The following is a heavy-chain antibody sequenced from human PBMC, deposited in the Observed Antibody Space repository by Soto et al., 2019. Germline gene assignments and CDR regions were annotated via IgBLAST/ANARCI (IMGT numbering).Heavy chain of an antibody. V-gene: IGHV4-59*01. Sequence: SETLSLTCTVSGGSISSYYWSWIRQPPGKGLEWIGYIYYSGSTNYNPSLKSRVTITKDTSKNQVVLTMTNMDPVDTATYYCAHLAAAAMVDYWGQGTLVTVSS. J-gene: IGHJ4*02. CDR2: IYYSGST. CDR1: GGSISSYY. D-gene: IGHD6-13*01. CDR3: AHLAAAAMVDY.